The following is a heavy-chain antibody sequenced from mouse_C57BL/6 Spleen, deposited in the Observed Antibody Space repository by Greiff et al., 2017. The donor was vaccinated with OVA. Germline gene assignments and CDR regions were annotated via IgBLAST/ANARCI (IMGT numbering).Heavy chain of an antibody. CDR2: IDPDTGGT. CDR1: GYTFTDYE. V-gene: IGHV1-15*01. D-gene: IGHD4-1*01. J-gene: IGHJ3*01. Sequence: QVQLQQSGAELVRPGASVTLSCKASGYTFTDYEMHWVKQTPVHGLEWIGAIDPDTGGTAYHQKFKGKAILTADKSSSTASMELRGLTAEDSAVYYCTRQKDWVFAYWGQGTLVTVSA. CDR3: TRQKDWVFAY.